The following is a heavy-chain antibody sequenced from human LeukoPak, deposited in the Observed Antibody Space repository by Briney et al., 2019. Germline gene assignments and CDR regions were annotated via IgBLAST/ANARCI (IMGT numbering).Heavy chain of an antibody. CDR1: GYTFTGYY. D-gene: IGHD3-22*01. V-gene: IGHV1-2*02. CDR3: ARDKDSSGYYNWFDP. J-gene: IGHJ5*02. Sequence: ASVKVSCKASGYTFTGYYMHWVRQAPGHGLEWMGWINPNSGGTNYAQKFQGRVTMTRDTSISTAYMELSRLRSDDTAVYYCARDKDSSGYYNWFDPWGQGTLVTVSS. CDR2: INPNSGGT.